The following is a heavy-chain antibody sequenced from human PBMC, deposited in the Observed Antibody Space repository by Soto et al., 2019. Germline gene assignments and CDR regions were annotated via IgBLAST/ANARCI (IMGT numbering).Heavy chain of an antibody. Sequence: QVQLVESGEGVVQPGRSLRLSCAASGFTFSSYGMHWVRQAPGKGLEWVAVISYDGSNKYYADSVKGRFTISRDNSKNTLYLQMNSLRAEDTAVYYCAKVEGNTMVRGVTYFDYWGQGTLVTVSS. CDR3: AKVEGNTMVRGVTYFDY. CDR1: GFTFSSYG. V-gene: IGHV3-30*18. J-gene: IGHJ4*02. CDR2: ISYDGSNK. D-gene: IGHD3-10*01.